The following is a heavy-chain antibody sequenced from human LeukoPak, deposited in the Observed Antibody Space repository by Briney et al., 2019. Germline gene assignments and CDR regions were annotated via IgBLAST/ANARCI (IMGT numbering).Heavy chain of an antibody. CDR3: ASSWFGELLR. Sequence: GGSLRLSFAASGFTFSSYWRSWVRQAPGKGLEWVANIKQDGSEKYYVDSVKGRFTISRDNAKNSLYLQMNSLRAEDTAVYYCASSWFGELLRWGQGTLVTVSS. CDR2: IKQDGSEK. D-gene: IGHD3-10*01. V-gene: IGHV3-7*03. CDR1: GFTFSSYW. J-gene: IGHJ4*02.